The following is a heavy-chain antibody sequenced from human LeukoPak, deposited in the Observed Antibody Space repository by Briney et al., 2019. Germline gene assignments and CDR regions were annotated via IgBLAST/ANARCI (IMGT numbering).Heavy chain of an antibody. CDR1: GGSISSSSYY. V-gene: IGHV4-39*07. J-gene: IGHJ4*02. Sequence: PSETLSLTCTVSGGSISSSSYYWGWIRQPPGKGLEWIGSIYYSGSTYYNPSLKSRVTISVDTSKNQFSLKLSSVTAADTAVYYCASTHPRFYGDYAIDYWGQGTLVTVSS. CDR3: ASTHPRFYGDYAIDY. CDR2: IYYSGST. D-gene: IGHD4-17*01.